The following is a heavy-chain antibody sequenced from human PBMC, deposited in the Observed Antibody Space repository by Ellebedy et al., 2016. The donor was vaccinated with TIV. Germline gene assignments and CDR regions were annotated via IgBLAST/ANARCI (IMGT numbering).Heavy chain of an antibody. Sequence: PGGSLRLSCATSGFSTSGMHRVRQAPGKGLEWVAFIRSDGSNKYYADSVEGRFTISRDNSRNTLDLQMTRLGAEDTARYYCVKGAYPVPTVMAVWGQGTVVIVSS. CDR1: GFSTSG. V-gene: IGHV3-30*02. CDR2: IRSDGSNK. CDR3: VKGAYPVPTVMAV. D-gene: IGHD3-16*01. J-gene: IGHJ6*02.